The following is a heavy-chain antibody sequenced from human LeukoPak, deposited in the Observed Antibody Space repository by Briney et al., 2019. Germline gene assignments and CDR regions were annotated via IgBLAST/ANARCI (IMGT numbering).Heavy chain of an antibody. CDR3: ARERGRIYCSGGSCYSGYFDY. V-gene: IGHV3-30-3*01. D-gene: IGHD2-15*01. CDR1: GFTFSSYA. CDR2: LSYDGSNK. J-gene: IGHJ4*02. Sequence: GRSLRLSCAASGFTFSSYAMHWVRQAPGKGLEWVAVLSYDGSNKYYADSVKGRFTISRDNSKNTLYLQMNSLRAEDTAVYYCARERGRIYCSGGSCYSGYFDYWGQGTLVTVSS.